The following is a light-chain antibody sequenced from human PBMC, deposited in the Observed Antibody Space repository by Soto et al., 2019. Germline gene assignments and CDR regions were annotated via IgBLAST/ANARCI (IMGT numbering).Light chain of an antibody. CDR2: GAS. V-gene: IGKV3-15*01. J-gene: IGKJ1*01. CDR1: HSVSSS. Sequence: EVVITQSPATLSVSPGERATLSCSASHSVSSSLAWYQQKPGQAPRLLISGASTRAAGIPARFSGSGSGTEFTLTISSLQSEDFAVYYCQHYNTWPWTFGQGTKVDIK. CDR3: QHYNTWPWT.